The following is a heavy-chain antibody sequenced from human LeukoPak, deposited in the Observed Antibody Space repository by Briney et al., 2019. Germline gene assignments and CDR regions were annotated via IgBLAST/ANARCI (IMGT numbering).Heavy chain of an antibody. J-gene: IGHJ4*02. V-gene: IGHV3-30*03. Sequence: PGGSLRLSCAASGFTFSNYGMHWVRQAPGKGLEWVALISNDGSNKYYGDPVKGRFTVSRDNSKNTLCLQMNSLRAEDTAVYYCARAAMVRGVDYFDSWGQGTLVTVSS. CDR3: ARAAMVRGVDYFDS. CDR2: ISNDGSNK. CDR1: GFTFSNYG. D-gene: IGHD3-10*01.